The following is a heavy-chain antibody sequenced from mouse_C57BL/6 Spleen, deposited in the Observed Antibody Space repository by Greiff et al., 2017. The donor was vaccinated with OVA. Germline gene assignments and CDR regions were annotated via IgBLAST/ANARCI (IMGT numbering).Heavy chain of an antibody. CDR3: ASEWFAY. CDR2: ISDGGSYT. Sequence: EVMLVESGGGLVKPGGSLKLSCAASGFTFSSYAMSWVRQTPEKRLEWVATISDGGSYTYYPDNVKGRFTISRDNAKNNLYLQMSHLKSEDTAMYYCASEWFAYWGQGTLVTVSA. CDR1: GFTFSSYA. V-gene: IGHV5-4*03. J-gene: IGHJ3*01.